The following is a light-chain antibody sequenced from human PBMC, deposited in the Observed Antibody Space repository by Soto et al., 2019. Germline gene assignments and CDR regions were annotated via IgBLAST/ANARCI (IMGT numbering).Light chain of an antibody. J-gene: IGKJ1*01. V-gene: IGKV1-39*01. CDR2: TAS. Sequence: DIQMTQSPSSLSASVGDRVTITCRASQNILSYLNWYQQKPGKAPKILIYTASSFQSGVTSRFSGSGSGTDFTLTISSLQPDDCATYYCQQTYSSPRTFGQGTKVEVK. CDR3: QQTYSSPRT. CDR1: QNILSY.